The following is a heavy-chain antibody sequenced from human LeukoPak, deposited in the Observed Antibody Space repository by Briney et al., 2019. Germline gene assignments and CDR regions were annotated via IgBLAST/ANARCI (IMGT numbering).Heavy chain of an antibody. CDR2: IYYSGST. CDR3: AGLTIFEVFTNDY. CDR1: GYSISSGYY. V-gene: IGHV4-38-2*01. Sequence: SETLSLTCAVSGYSISSGYYWGCIRQPPGKGLEWIVSIYYSGSTYYNPSLKSRVTITVDTSTKQFSLKLSSFIAADTSVYYCAGLTIFEVFTNDYWRQGTLVSVRS. J-gene: IGHJ4*02. D-gene: IGHD3-3*01.